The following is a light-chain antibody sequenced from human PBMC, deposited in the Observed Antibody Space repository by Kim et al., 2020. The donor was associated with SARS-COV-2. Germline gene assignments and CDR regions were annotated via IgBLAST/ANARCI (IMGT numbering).Light chain of an antibody. Sequence: DIQMTQSPSTLSASVGDRVTITCRASQSFSSWLAWYQQKPGKVPKLLIYKTSILESGVPSRFSGSVSGTEFTLTISSLQPEDFATYYCQQYDHYPRTFGQGTKVDIK. CDR2: KTS. V-gene: IGKV1-5*03. CDR1: QSFSSW. J-gene: IGKJ1*01. CDR3: QQYDHYPRT.